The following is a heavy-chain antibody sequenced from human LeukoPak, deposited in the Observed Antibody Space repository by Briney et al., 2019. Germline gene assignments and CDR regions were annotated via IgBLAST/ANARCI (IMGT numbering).Heavy chain of an antibody. J-gene: IGHJ6*02. D-gene: IGHD2-2*01. CDR2: LHYSGST. CDR1: GGSISSGSYY. Sequence: SETLSLTCTVSGGSISSGSYYWGWIRQPPGKGLEWIGSLHYSGSTYYNPSLKGRVTMSVDTSKNHFSLRLSSVTAADAAVYHCARGSVDCSSTSCNTIYYYSGMDVWGQGTTVTASS. CDR3: ARGSVDCSSTSCNTIYYYSGMDV. V-gene: IGHV4-39*02.